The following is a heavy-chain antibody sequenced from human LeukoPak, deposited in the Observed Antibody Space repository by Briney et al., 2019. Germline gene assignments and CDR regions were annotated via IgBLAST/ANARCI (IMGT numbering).Heavy chain of an antibody. CDR2: ISGSGGST. J-gene: IGHJ4*02. CDR3: AKVGDWDGDYAYYFDY. CDR1: GFTFSSYA. V-gene: IGHV3-23*01. Sequence: GGSLRLSCTASGFTFSSYAMNWVRQAPEKGLEWVSAISGSGGSTYYADSVKGRFTISRDNSKNTLYLQMNSLRAEDTAVYYCAKVGDWDGDYAYYFDYWGQGTLVTVSS. D-gene: IGHD4-17*01.